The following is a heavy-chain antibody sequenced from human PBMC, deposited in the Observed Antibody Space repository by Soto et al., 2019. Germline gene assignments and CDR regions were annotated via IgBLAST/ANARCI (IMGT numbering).Heavy chain of an antibody. J-gene: IGHJ6*04. CDR2: IIPIFGTA. CDR3: ARGQGLGGMDV. CDR1: GGTFSSYA. V-gene: IGHV1-69*05. Sequence: GASVKVSCKASGGTFSSYAISWVRQAPGQGLEWMGGIIPIFGTANYAQKFQGWVTMTRDTSISTAYMELSRLRSDDTAVYYCARGQGLGGMDVWGKGTTVTVSS.